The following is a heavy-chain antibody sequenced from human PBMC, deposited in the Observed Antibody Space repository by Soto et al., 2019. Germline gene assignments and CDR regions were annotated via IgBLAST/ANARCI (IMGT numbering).Heavy chain of an antibody. Sequence: GGSLRLSCAASGFTFSSYGMHWVRQAPGKGLEWVAVISYDGSNKYYADSVKGRFTISRDNAKNSLYLQMNSLRVEDTAVYYCARDLGNYDSTGYLDYWGQGTLVTVSS. D-gene: IGHD3-22*01. V-gene: IGHV3-30*03. J-gene: IGHJ4*02. CDR1: GFTFSSYG. CDR2: ISYDGSNK. CDR3: ARDLGNYDSTGYLDY.